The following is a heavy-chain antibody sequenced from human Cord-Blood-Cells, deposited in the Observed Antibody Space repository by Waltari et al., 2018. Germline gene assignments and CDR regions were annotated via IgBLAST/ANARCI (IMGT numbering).Heavy chain of an antibody. CDR3: ARDKGIRYSGSYYAFDI. Sequence: QVQLVQSGAEVKKPGASVKVSCKASGYTFTGYYMHWVRQAPGQGLEWRGWINPNSGGTNYAQKFQGRVTMTRDTSISTAYMELSRLRSDDTAVYYCARDKGIRYSGSYYAFDIWGQGTMVTVSS. CDR2: INPNSGGT. CDR1: GYTFTGYY. D-gene: IGHD1-26*01. J-gene: IGHJ3*02. V-gene: IGHV1-2*02.